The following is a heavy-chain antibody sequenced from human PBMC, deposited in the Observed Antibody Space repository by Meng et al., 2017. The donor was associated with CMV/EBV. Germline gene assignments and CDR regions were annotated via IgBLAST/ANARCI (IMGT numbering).Heavy chain of an antibody. CDR2: IRSKAYGGTT. V-gene: IGHV3-49*04. CDR1: GFTFGDYA. J-gene: IGHJ4*02. CDR3: ASLWYSNSWYPN. D-gene: IGHD6-13*01. Sequence: GGSLRLSCTASGFTFGDYAMSWVRQAPGKGLEWVGFIRSKAYGGTTEYAASVKGRFTISRDDSKSIAYLQMNSLRAEDTAVYYCASLWYSNSWYPNWGQGTLVTVSS.